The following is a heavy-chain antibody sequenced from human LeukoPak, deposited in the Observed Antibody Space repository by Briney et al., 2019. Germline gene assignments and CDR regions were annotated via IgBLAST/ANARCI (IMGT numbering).Heavy chain of an antibody. J-gene: IGHJ3*02. CDR3: ARGHPQRGAFDI. CDR1: GFTFTDYA. D-gene: IGHD1-1*01. V-gene: IGHV1-3*03. Sequence: ASVKVSCKASGFTFTDYAIHWVRQAPGQRLEWMGWINAGNGNTKYSQEFQGRVTITRDTSASTAHMELSSLRSEDMAVYYCARGHPQRGAFDIWGQGTMVTVSS. CDR2: INAGNGNT.